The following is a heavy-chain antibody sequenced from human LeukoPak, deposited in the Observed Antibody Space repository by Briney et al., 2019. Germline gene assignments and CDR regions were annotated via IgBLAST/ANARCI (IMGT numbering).Heavy chain of an antibody. V-gene: IGHV1-2*02. CDR3: ARDEGGSGSWYGFDS. D-gene: IGHD6-13*01. J-gene: IGHJ4*02. CDR2: INPNGGTT. Sequence: ASVKVSCKTSGNGFTDICLHWVRQAPGQGLEWMGWINPNGGTTDYAEKFRGRVTMTRDTTNSTVFMELRRLRRDDTAMYYCARDEGGSGSWYGFDSWGQGTLVSVSS. CDR1: GNGFTDIC.